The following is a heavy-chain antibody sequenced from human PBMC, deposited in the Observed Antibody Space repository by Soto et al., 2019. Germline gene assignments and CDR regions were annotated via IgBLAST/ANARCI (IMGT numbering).Heavy chain of an antibody. Sequence: EVQLVESGGGLVQPGRSLRLSCAASGFTFDDYAMHWVRQAPGKGLEWVSGISWNSGSIGYADSVKGRFTISRDNAKNSLYLQMNSLRAEETALYYFAKDSPLGGWGGMDVWGQGTTVTVSS. CDR2: ISWNSGSI. V-gene: IGHV3-9*01. CDR3: AKDSPLGGWGGMDV. J-gene: IGHJ6*02. D-gene: IGHD3-16*01. CDR1: GFTFDDYA.